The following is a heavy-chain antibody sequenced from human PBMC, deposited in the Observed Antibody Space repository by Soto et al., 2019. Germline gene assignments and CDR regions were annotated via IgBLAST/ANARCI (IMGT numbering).Heavy chain of an antibody. V-gene: IGHV1-69*13. J-gene: IGHJ6*03. CDR3: ARPIFGVVGLVMDV. CDR1: GSTFSSYA. Sequence: SVKVSCKASGSTFSSYAISWVRQAPGQGLEWMGGIIPIFGTANYAQKFQGRVTITADESTSTAYMELSSLRSEDTAVYYCARPIFGVVGLVMDVWGKGTTVTVSS. D-gene: IGHD3-3*01. CDR2: IIPIFGTA.